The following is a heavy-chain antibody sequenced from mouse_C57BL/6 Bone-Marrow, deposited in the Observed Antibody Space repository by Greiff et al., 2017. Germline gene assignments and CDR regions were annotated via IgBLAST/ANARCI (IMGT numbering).Heavy chain of an antibody. V-gene: IGHV14-4*01. J-gene: IGHJ3*01. CDR1: GFNIKDDY. CDR2: IDPENGDT. D-gene: IGHD2-1*01. CDR3: AIYGNYSAWFAY. Sequence: VQLQQSGAELVRPGASVKLSCTASGFNIKDDYMHWVKQRPEQGLEWIGWIDPENGDTEYASKFQGKATLTAATTSNTAYLRLSSLTSEDTAVYYCAIYGNYSAWFAYWGQGTLVTVSA.